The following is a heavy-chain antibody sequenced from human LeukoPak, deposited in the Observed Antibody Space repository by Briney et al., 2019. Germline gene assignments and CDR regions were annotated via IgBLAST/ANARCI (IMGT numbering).Heavy chain of an antibody. V-gene: IGHV1-2*02. CDR2: INPNSGGT. Sequence: ASVKVSCKASGYTFTGYYMHWVRQAPGQGLEWMGWINPNSGGTNYAQKFQGRVTMTRDTSISTSYMELSRLRSDDTAVYYCARYHPRCSGGSGSFWFDPWGQGTLVTVSS. CDR3: ARYHPRCSGGSGSFWFDP. D-gene: IGHD2-15*01. CDR1: GYTFTGYY. J-gene: IGHJ5*02.